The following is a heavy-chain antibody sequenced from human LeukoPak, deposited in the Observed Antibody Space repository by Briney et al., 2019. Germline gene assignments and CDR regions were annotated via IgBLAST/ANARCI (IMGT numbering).Heavy chain of an antibody. Sequence: SEKVSCKASGYTFINYGFSWVRQAPGPGLEGMGWISAYNGNTNYAQKVQGRVTMNTDRSTSTAYMELTGLRSGDTAVYYCARDPDGDYDFDYWGQGTLVTVSS. CDR2: ISAYNGNT. J-gene: IGHJ4*02. V-gene: IGHV1-18*01. CDR3: ARDPDGDYDFDY. D-gene: IGHD4-17*01. CDR1: GYTFINYG.